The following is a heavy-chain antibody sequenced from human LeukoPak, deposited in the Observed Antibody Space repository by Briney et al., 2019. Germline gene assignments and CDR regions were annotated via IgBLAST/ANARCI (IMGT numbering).Heavy chain of an antibody. CDR2: ISSNSDNT. CDR1: GYTFTSYG. J-gene: IGHJ4*02. Sequence: ASVKVSCKATGYTFTSYGISWVRQAPGQGLEWMGWISSNSDNTNYAQKLQGRVTMTTDTSTSTAYMELRSLRSDDTAVYYCAREDSSGWYGFDYWGQGTLVTVSS. CDR3: AREDSSGWYGFDY. D-gene: IGHD6-19*01. V-gene: IGHV1-18*01.